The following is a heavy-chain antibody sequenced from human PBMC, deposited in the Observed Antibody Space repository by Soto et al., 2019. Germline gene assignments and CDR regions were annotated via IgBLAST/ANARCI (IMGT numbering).Heavy chain of an antibody. J-gene: IGHJ4*02. CDR3: ARSPPSSYYGGSGTFDY. Sequence: QLQLQESGAGLVRPSGTLSLTCAVSGGFTSTNNWWSWVRQPPGKGLEWIGDAYHSGSTEYNPSLKSRVSISVDKSKNQICLKLTSATAADTAVYYCARSPPSSYYGGSGTFDYWGQGTLVTVSS. CDR1: GGFTSTNNW. CDR2: AYHSGST. D-gene: IGHD3-10*01. V-gene: IGHV4-4*02.